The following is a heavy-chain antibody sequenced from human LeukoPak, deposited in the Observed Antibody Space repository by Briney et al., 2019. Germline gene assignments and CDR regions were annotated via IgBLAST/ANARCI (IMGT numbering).Heavy chain of an antibody. V-gene: IGHV3-23*01. D-gene: IGHD1-1*01. Sequence: GGSLRLSCAASGFTFNKYAMTWVRQAPGKGLVWVAVISDSGDNTDYADSVKGRFTISRDNSKNTLSLQMNSLRVEDTAVYYCAKVVGTGTTPTDYWGQGTLVTVSS. CDR2: ISDSGDNT. J-gene: IGHJ4*02. CDR1: GFTFNKYA. CDR3: AKVVGTGTTPTDY.